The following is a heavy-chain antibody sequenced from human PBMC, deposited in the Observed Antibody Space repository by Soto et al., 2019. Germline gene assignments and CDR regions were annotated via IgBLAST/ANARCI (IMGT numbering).Heavy chain of an antibody. CDR3: ARRYGYAFDI. V-gene: IGHV4-59*01. CDR1: GGSISSYY. Sequence: QVQLQESGPGLVKPSETLSLTCTVSGGSISSYYWSWIRQPPGKGLEWIGYIYYSGSTNYNPSLKSRGTISVDTSNNQFSLNLSSVTAADTAVYYCARRYGYAFDIWGQGTMVTVSS. J-gene: IGHJ3*02. D-gene: IGHD4-17*01. CDR2: IYYSGST.